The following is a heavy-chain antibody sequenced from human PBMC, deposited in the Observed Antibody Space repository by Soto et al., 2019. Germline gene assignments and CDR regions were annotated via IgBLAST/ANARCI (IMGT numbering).Heavy chain of an antibody. V-gene: IGHV3-66*01. D-gene: IGHD1-26*01. CDR1: GFAVSSNY. CDR3: ARGGQWERQDY. Sequence: EVQLVESGGGLVQPGESLRLSCAASGFAVSSNYMSWVRQAPGKGLEWVSVIYSGGSTYYADSVKGRFTISRDNSKNTLYLQMNSLRAEGTAVYYCARGGQWERQDYWGQGTLVTVSS. CDR2: IYSGGST. J-gene: IGHJ4*02.